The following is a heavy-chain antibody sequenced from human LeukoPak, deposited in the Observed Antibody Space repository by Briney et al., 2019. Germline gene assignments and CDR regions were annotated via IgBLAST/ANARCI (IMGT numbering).Heavy chain of an antibody. V-gene: IGHV3-30*18. D-gene: IGHD3-10*01. J-gene: IGHJ6*02. CDR3: AKKRLWFGESPYYYYGMDV. CDR1: GFTFSSYS. Sequence: GGSLRLSCAASGFTFSSYSMNWVRQAPGKGLEWVAVISYDGSNKYYADSVKGRFTISRDNSKNTLYLQMNSLRAEDTAVYYCAKKRLWFGESPYYYYGMDVWGQGTTVTVSS. CDR2: ISYDGSNK.